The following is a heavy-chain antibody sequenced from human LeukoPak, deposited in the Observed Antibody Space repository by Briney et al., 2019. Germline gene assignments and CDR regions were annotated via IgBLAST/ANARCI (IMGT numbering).Heavy chain of an antibody. CDR3: ARDARGSSHLDY. J-gene: IGHJ4*02. D-gene: IGHD6-13*01. V-gene: IGHV4-59*01. CDR2: IYYTGST. CDR1: GGSISTYY. Sequence: SETLSLTCTVSGGSISTYYWSWIRQPPGKGLEWIGYIYYTGSTNYTPSLKSRVTISVDTSKNQFSLKVSSVTAADTAVYYCARDARGSSHLDYWGQGTLVNVSS.